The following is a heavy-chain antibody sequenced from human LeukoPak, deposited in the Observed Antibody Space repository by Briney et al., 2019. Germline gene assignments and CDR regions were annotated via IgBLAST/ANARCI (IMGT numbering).Heavy chain of an antibody. D-gene: IGHD2-2*01. J-gene: IGHJ6*04. V-gene: IGHV5-10-1*01. CDR2: INPSDSYT. Sequence: GESLKISCKGSGYSFTSYWISWVRQVPGKGVEWRGRINPSDSYTNYSRSFQGHVTISADNSISNAYLQWSSLKASHTAMYYCARLRGYCSTTSCYATSYYYYGMDVWGKGTTVTVSS. CDR1: GYSFTSYW. CDR3: ARLRGYCSTTSCYATSYYYYGMDV.